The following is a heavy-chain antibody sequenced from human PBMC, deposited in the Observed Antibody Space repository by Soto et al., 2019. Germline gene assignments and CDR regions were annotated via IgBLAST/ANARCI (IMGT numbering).Heavy chain of an antibody. CDR2: INHSGSS. J-gene: IGHJ6*02. CDR3: ARGVLRHFDWKRITNYYYYGMDV. V-gene: IGHV4-34*01. Sequence: PSETLSLTCAVYGGSFSGYYWSWIRQPPGKGLEWIGEINHSGSSNYNPSLKSRVTISVDTSKNQFSLKLSSVTAADTAVYYCARGVLRHFDWKRITNYYYYGMDVWGQGSTVTVS. D-gene: IGHD3-9*01. CDR1: GGSFSGYY.